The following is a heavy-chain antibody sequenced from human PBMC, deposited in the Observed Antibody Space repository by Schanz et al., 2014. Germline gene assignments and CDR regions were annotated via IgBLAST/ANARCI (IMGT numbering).Heavy chain of an antibody. CDR1: GFTFSTYA. V-gene: IGHV3-21*06. Sequence: EVQLLESGGGLVKPGGSLRLSCSASGFTFSTYAMSWVRQAPGKGLEWVSSINSRSNFIYYADSVKGRFTISRDNGKNSLYRQMNTVRAEEPAGYFCARYYESALSSPRHDAFDVWGQGTVVTVSS. CDR3: ARYYESALSSPRHDAFDV. D-gene: IGHD3-16*01. J-gene: IGHJ3*01. CDR2: INSRSNFI.